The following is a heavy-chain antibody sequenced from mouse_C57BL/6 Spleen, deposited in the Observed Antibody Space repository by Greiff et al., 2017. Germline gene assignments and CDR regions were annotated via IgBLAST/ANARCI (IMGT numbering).Heavy chain of an antibody. CDR3: ASDPSEDY. Sequence: QVQLQQSGPELVKPGASVKISCKASGYAFSSSWMNWVKQRPGKGLEWIGRFYPGDGDTNYNGKFKGKATLTADKSSSTAYIQLSSLTSEDSAVYCCASDPSEDYWGQGTSVTVSS. CDR1: GYAFSSSW. J-gene: IGHJ4*01. V-gene: IGHV1-82*01. CDR2: FYPGDGDT.